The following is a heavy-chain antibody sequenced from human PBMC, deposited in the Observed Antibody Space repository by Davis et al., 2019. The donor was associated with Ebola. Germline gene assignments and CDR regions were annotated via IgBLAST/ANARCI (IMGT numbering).Heavy chain of an antibody. CDR2: INHSGST. J-gene: IGHJ6*02. CDR1: GGSFSGYY. V-gene: IGHV4-34*01. D-gene: IGHD5-12*01. Sequence: SETLSLTCAVYGGSFSGYYWSWIRQPPGKGLEWIGEINHSGSTNYNPSLKSRVTISVDTSKNQFSLKLSSVTAADTAVYYCAREPFVNSGYGYGMDAWGQGTTVTVSS. CDR3: AREPFVNSGYGYGMDA.